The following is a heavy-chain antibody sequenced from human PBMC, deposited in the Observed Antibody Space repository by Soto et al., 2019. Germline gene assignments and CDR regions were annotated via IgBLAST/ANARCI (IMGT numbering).Heavy chain of an antibody. D-gene: IGHD6-6*01. Sequence: ASVKVSCKASGYTFTSYAMHWVRQAPGQRLEWMGWINAGNGNTKYSRKFQGRVTITRDTSASTAYMELSSLRSEDTAVYYCARDLTYSSSDQYYYYYYGMDVWGQGTTVTVSS. CDR1: GYTFTSYA. J-gene: IGHJ6*02. V-gene: IGHV1-3*01. CDR2: INAGNGNT. CDR3: ARDLTYSSSDQYYYYYYGMDV.